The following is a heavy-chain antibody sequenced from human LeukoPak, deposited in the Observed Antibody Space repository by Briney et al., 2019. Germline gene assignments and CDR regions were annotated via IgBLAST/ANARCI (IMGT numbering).Heavy chain of an antibody. D-gene: IGHD2-21*01. CDR1: GFTFSSYG. V-gene: IGHV3-23*01. CDR2: TSSSDAGT. Sequence: GGSLRLSCAASGFTFSSYGMSWVRQAPGKGLEWVAATSSSDAGTYHADSVRGRFTISRDNSKNTLYLQMNSLRAEDAAVYFCAKAPVTSCRGAYCYPFDSWGQGTLVTVSS. J-gene: IGHJ4*02. CDR3: AKAPVTSCRGAYCYPFDS.